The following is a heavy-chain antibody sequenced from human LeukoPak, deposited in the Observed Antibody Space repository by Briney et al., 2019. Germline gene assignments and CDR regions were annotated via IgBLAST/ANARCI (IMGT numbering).Heavy chain of an antibody. V-gene: IGHV3-21*01. CDR2: ISTSSSHI. CDR3: VRSYYGMDV. Sequence: PGGSLRLSCAASGFTFRSYSMNWVRQAPRIGLEWVSSISTSSSHIYYADSVEGRFTISRDNAKTSLYLQMNSLRAEDTAVYYCVRSYYGMDVWGQGTTVPVSS. J-gene: IGHJ6*02. CDR1: GFTFRSYS.